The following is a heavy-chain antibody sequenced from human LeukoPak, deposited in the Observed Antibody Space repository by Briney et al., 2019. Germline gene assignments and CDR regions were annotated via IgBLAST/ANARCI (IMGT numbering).Heavy chain of an antibody. J-gene: IGHJ4*02. Sequence: GGSLRLSCAASGFTFSRYGIHWVRQAPGKGLEWVANIKKDGSEKYYVDSVKGRFTISRDNAKDSLYLQMNSLRAEDTAVYYCARDLYRIVVVPHYFDYWGQGTLVTVSS. CDR3: ARDLYRIVVVPHYFDY. CDR2: IKKDGSEK. CDR1: GFTFSRYG. D-gene: IGHD3-22*01. V-gene: IGHV3-7*01.